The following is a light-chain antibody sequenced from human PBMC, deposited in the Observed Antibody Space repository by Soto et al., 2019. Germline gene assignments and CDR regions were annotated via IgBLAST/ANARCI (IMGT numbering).Light chain of an antibody. CDR1: GSVSSTS. CDR2: GVS. V-gene: IGKV3-20*01. Sequence: EIVLTQSPGTLSLSPGERATLSCRASGSVSSTSLAWYQQKPGQAPRLLMYGVSSRATGIPDRFSGSGSGKDFTLTINRLEPEDFAVYFCQQYDNSVWTFGQGTKV. CDR3: QQYDNSVWT. J-gene: IGKJ1*01.